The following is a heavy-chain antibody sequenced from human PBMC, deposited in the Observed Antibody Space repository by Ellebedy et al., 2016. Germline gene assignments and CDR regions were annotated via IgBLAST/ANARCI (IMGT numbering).Heavy chain of an antibody. CDR3: ARDPSQWGWFDP. CDR2: INSDGSST. V-gene: IGHV3-74*01. Sequence: GGSLRLSCAASGFTFSSYWMHWVRQAPGQGLVWVSRINSDGSSTSYADSVKGRFTISRDNAKNTLYLQMNSLRAEDTAVYYCARDPSQWGWFDPWGQGTLVTVSS. D-gene: IGHD2-8*01. J-gene: IGHJ5*02. CDR1: GFTFSSYW.